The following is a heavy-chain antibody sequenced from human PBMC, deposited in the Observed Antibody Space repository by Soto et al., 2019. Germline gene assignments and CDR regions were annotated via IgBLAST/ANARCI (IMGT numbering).Heavy chain of an antibody. CDR2: ISYSGST. CDR3: ARDPTMAASHLSDMHV. V-gene: IGHV4-30-4*01. D-gene: IGHD1-1*01. Sequence: SETLSLTCTVSGGSISSGDYYWSWIRQPPGKGLEWSGYISYSGSTYYNPSLKSRVTISVDMSKNQFSLKLSSVAAADSAVYYCARDPTMAASHLSDMHVWGQGNTVS. J-gene: IGHJ6*02. CDR1: GGSISSGDYY.